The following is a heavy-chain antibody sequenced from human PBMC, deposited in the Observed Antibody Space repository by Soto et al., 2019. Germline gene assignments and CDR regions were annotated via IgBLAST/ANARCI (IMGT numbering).Heavy chain of an antibody. D-gene: IGHD3-22*01. V-gene: IGHV5-10-1*01. CDR2: IDPSDSYT. CDR1: GYSFTSYW. J-gene: IGHJ3*02. Sequence: LGESLKISCKGSGYSFTSYWISWVRQMPGKGLEWMGRIDPSDSYTNYSPSFQGHVTISADKSISTAYLQWSSLKASDTAMYYCARSYDSSEDIWGQGTMVTVSS. CDR3: ARSYDSSEDI.